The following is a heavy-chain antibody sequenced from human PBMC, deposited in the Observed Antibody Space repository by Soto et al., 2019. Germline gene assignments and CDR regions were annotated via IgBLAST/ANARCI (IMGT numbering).Heavy chain of an antibody. J-gene: IGHJ5*02. D-gene: IGHD6-13*01. CDR2: IYYSGST. CDR3: AREGGIAAAGLNWFDP. V-gene: IGHV4-59*01. CDR1: GGSISSYY. Sequence: SETLSLTCTVSGGSISSYYWSWIRQPPGKGPEWIGYIYYSGSTNYNPSLKSRVTISVDTSKNQFSLKLSSVTAADTAVYYCAREGGIAAAGLNWFDPWGQGTLVTVSS.